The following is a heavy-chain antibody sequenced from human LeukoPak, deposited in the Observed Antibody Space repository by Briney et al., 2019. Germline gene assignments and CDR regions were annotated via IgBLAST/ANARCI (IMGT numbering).Heavy chain of an antibody. CDR1: GFTFSSYG. CDR2: ISYDGSNK. V-gene: IGHV3-30*18. CDR3: AKTGEDYGDY. J-gene: IGHJ4*02. Sequence: GRSLRLSCAASGFTFSSYGMHWVRQAPGKGLEWVAVISYDGSNKYYADSVKGRFTISRDNSKNTLYLQMNSLRAEDTAVYYCAKTGEDYGDYWGQGTLVTVSS. D-gene: IGHD1-14*01.